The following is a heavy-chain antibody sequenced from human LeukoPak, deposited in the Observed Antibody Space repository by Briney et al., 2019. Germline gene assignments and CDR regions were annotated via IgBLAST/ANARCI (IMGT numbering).Heavy chain of an antibody. Sequence: GASVKVSCKASGYTFTSYDINWVRQATGQGPEWMGWMNPNSANTGYAQKFQGRVTMTRNTSISTAYMELSSLRSEDTAVYYCARRYSGSGSPLSYWGQGTLVTVSS. D-gene: IGHD3-10*01. J-gene: IGHJ4*02. V-gene: IGHV1-8*01. CDR1: GYTFTSYD. CDR3: ARRYSGSGSPLSY. CDR2: MNPNSANT.